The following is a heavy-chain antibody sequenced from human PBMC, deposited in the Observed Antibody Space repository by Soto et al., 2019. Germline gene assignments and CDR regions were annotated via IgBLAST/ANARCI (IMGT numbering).Heavy chain of an antibody. CDR1: GFTFDAYP. CDR3: VRDDAFDL. J-gene: IGHJ3*01. CDR2: LAWDGGSI. V-gene: IGHV3-9*01. Sequence: ESGGGLVQPGRSLRLSCAASGFTFDAYPMHWVRQAPGKGLEWVAGLAWDGGSIEYVDSVEGRFTISRDNAKNSLYLQMSSLRDEDTALYYCVRDDAFDLWGQGTQVTVSS.